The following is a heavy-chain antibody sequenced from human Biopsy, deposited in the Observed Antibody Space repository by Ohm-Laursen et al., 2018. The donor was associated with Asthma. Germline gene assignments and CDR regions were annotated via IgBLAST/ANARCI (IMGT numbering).Heavy chain of an antibody. CDR1: GASIKTDGHY. D-gene: IGHD6-19*01. J-gene: IGHJ6*02. Sequence: SQTLSLTCPVSGASIKTDGHYWSWLRQPPGKGLEWFGFIHYSGSTSYNPSLKGGVTISVDTSKNQFSLKLTYVTAADTAQYYCVRQSGYRSGWPKLLFVYYGMDVWGPGTTVTVSS. CDR3: VRQSGYRSGWPKLLFVYYGMDV. V-gene: IGHV4-30-4*01. CDR2: IHYSGST.